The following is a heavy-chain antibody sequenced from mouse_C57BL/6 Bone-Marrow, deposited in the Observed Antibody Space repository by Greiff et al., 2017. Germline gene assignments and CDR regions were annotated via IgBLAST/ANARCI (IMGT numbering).Heavy chain of an antibody. CDR3: AREGNWEVGFDY. D-gene: IGHD4-1*01. Sequence: QVQLQQPGAELVMPGASVKLSCKASGYTFTSYWMHWVKQRPGQGLEWIGEIDPSDSYTNYNQTFKGKSTLTVDKSSSTAYMQLSSLTSEDSAVYYCAREGNWEVGFDYWGQGTTLTVSS. V-gene: IGHV1-69*01. CDR2: IDPSDSYT. J-gene: IGHJ2*01. CDR1: GYTFTSYW.